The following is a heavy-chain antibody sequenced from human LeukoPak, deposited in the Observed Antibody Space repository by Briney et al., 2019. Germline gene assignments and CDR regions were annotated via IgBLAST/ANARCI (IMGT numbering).Heavy chain of an antibody. CDR2: ISYDGSNK. J-gene: IGHJ4*02. V-gene: IGHV3-30-3*01. CDR3: APTRGAATSDH. CDR1: GFTFSSYA. D-gene: IGHD3-10*01. Sequence: PGGSLRLSCAASGFTFSSYAMHWVRQAPGKGLEWVAVISYDGSNKYYADSVKGRFTISRDNSKNTLYLQMNSLRAEDTAVYYCAPTRGAATSDHWGQGTLVTVSS.